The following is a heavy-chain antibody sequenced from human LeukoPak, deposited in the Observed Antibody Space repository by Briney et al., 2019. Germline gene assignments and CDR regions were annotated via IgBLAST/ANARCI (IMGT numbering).Heavy chain of an antibody. Sequence: NPGGSLRLSCAASGFTFSNYAMSWVRQAPGKGLNWVSAISGSGSSTYYADSVKGRFTISRDNSKNTLYLQMNSLRAEDTALYYCAKEVGYDSSGYDDFWGQGTLVTVSS. D-gene: IGHD3-22*01. CDR1: GFTFSNYA. V-gene: IGHV3-23*01. CDR3: AKEVGYDSSGYDDF. J-gene: IGHJ4*02. CDR2: ISGSGSST.